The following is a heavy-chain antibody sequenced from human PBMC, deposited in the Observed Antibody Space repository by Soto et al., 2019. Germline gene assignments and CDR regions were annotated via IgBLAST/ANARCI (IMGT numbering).Heavy chain of an antibody. CDR3: ARLNTVVTPYWYFDL. V-gene: IGHV4-39*01. CDR1: GGSISSSKCY. J-gene: IGHJ2*01. CDR2: IHYSGST. D-gene: IGHD4-17*01. Sequence: QLQLQESGPGLVKPSETLSLTCSVSGGSISSSKCYWGLIRQPPGKGLEWIGSIHYSGSTYYNPSLKRRVTISVDTSKNQFSLKLSSVTAADTAVYYCARLNTVVTPYWYFDLWGRGTLVTVSS.